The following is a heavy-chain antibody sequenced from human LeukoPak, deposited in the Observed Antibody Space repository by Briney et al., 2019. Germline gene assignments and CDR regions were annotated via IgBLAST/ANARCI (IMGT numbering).Heavy chain of an antibody. CDR2: VWYDGTNK. CDR1: GFTFSSYG. Sequence: PGGSLRLSCAASGFTFSSYGMHWVRQAPGKGLEWVADVWYDGTNKYYADSVKGRFTISRDNSKNTLYLQMNSLRAEDTAVYYRARDPGVRWLVGFDYWGQGTLVTVSS. J-gene: IGHJ4*02. D-gene: IGHD6-19*01. V-gene: IGHV3-33*01. CDR3: ARDPGVRWLVGFDY.